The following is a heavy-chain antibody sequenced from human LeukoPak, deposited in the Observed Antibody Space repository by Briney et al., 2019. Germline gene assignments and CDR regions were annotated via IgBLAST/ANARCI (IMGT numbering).Heavy chain of an antibody. D-gene: IGHD3-22*01. CDR2: IRYDGSNK. CDR1: GFTFSSYG. CDR3: ARALRYDSSGPTDAFDI. Sequence: PGGSLRLSCAASGFTFSSYGMHWVRQAPGKGLEWVAFIRYDGSNKYYADSVKGRFTISRDNSKNTLYLQMNSLRAEDTAVYYCARALRYDSSGPTDAFDIWGQGTMVTVSS. V-gene: IGHV3-30*02. J-gene: IGHJ3*02.